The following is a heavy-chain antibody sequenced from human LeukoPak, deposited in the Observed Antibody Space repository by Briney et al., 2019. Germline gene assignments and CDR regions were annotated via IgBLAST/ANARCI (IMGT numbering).Heavy chain of an antibody. CDR2: INHRGRT. V-gene: IGHV4-34*01. CDR1: GGSFSGYY. Sequence: SETLSLTCAVYGGSFSGYYWSWIRQPPGKGLEWIGEINHRGRTNYTPSLKSRVTISGDTPKNQFSLKLTSVTAADTAVYYCARGVSSGWYDYYYGLDVWGQGTTVTVSS. CDR3: ARGVSSGWYDYYYGLDV. J-gene: IGHJ6*02. D-gene: IGHD6-19*01.